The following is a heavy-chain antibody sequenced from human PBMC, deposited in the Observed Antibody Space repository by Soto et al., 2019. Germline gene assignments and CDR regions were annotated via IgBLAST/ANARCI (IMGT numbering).Heavy chain of an antibody. CDR2: ISAYNGNT. Sequence: QVQLVQSGAEVKKPGASVKVSCKASGYTFTSYGISWVRQAPGQGLEWMGWISAYNGNTNYAQKLQGRVTMTTDTSTSTAYMELRSLRSDDTAVYYCARSPYCSSTSCYPYHFDYWGQGTLVTVSS. CDR3: ARSPYCSSTSCYPYHFDY. CDR1: GYTFTSYG. J-gene: IGHJ4*02. D-gene: IGHD2-2*01. V-gene: IGHV1-18*01.